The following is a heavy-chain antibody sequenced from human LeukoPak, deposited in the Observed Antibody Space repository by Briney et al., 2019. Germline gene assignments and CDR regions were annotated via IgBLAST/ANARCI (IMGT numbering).Heavy chain of an antibody. CDR3: ASVLSGYYYFDY. Sequence: GRSLRLSCAASGFTFSSYAMHWVRQAPGKGLEWVAVISYDGSNKYYADSVKGRFTISRDNSKNTLYLQMNSLRAEDTAVYYCASVLSGYYYFDYWGQGTLVTVSS. V-gene: IGHV3-30-3*01. J-gene: IGHJ4*02. CDR1: GFTFSSYA. D-gene: IGHD3-22*01. CDR2: ISYDGSNK.